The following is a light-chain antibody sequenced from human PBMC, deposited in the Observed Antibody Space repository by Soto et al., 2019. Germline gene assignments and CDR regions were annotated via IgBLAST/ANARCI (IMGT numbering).Light chain of an antibody. CDR3: SSYTSSSPLV. CDR2: DFS. J-gene: IGLJ1*01. V-gene: IGLV2-14*01. CDR1: RSDVGGYNY. Sequence: QSVLTQPASVSGSPGQSITISCTGTRSDVGGYNYVSWYQQHPGKVPKLMIFDFSSRPSGVSNRFSGSKSGNTASLTISGLQAEDEADYYCSSYTSSSPLVFGTGTKVTVL.